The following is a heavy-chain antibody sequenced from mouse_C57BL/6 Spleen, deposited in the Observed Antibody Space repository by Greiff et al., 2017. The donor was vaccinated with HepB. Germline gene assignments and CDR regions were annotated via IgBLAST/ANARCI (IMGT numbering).Heavy chain of an antibody. D-gene: IGHD1-1*01. CDR2: IYPRSGNT. J-gene: IGHJ3*01. V-gene: IGHV1-81*01. CDR3: AREGYYYGSSYPAWFAY. Sequence: QVQLQQSGAELARPGASVKLSCKASGYTFTSYGISWVKQRTGQGLEWIGEIYPRSGNTYYNEKFKGKATLTADKSSSTAYMELRSLTSEDSAVYFCAREGYYYGSSYPAWFAYWGQGTLVTVSA. CDR1: GYTFTSYG.